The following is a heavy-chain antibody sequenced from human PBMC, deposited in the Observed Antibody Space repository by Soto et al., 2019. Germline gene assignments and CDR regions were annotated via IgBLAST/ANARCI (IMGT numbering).Heavy chain of an antibody. J-gene: IGHJ4*02. CDR2: ISGGGSGI. CDR3: ARDREDYGSGNSYICIDS. Sequence: GGSLRLSCAASGFTFSDHYMSWIRQAPGKGLEWVSYISGGGSGIYYADSVKGRFTISRDNAKNSLYLQMNSLRAEDTAVYYCARDREDYGSGNSYICIDSWGQGTLVPVSS. D-gene: IGHD3-10*01. CDR1: GFTFSDHY. V-gene: IGHV3-11*01.